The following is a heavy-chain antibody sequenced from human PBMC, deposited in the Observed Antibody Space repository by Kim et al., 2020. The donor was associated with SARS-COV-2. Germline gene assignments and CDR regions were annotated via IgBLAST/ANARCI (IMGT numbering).Heavy chain of an antibody. D-gene: IGHD6-19*01. Sequence: GGSLRLSCAASGFTFSSYAMSWVRQAPGKGLEWVSAISGSGGSTYYADSVKGRFTISRDNSKNTLYLQMNSLRAEDTAVYYCAKAGRPGIAVAVIFDYWGQGTLVTVSS. V-gene: IGHV3-23*01. CDR3: AKAGRPGIAVAVIFDY. CDR1: GFTFSSYA. CDR2: ISGSGGST. J-gene: IGHJ4*02.